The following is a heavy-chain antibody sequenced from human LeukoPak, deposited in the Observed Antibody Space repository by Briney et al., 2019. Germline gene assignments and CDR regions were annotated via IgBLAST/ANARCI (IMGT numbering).Heavy chain of an antibody. CDR3: ATAYSYGFRSFDY. J-gene: IGHJ4*02. D-gene: IGHD5-18*01. CDR2: INPNSGGT. V-gene: IGHV1-2*02. CDR1: GYTFTGYY. Sequence: RASVKVSCKASGYTFTGYYMHWVRQAPGQGLEWMGWINPNSGGTNYAQKFQGRVTMTRDTSISTAYMELSRLRSDDAAVYYCATAYSYGFRSFDYWGQGTLVTVSS.